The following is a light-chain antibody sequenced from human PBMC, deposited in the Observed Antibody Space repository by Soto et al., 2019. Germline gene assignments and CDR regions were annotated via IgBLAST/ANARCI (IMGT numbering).Light chain of an antibody. J-gene: IGKJ1*01. CDR1: QSVSSY. CDR3: QQYNNWPQT. Sequence: EIVLTQSPATLSLSPGERATLSCRASQSVSSYLAWYQQKSGQAPRLLIYDASNRATGIPDRFSGSGSGTDFSLTISRLEPEDFAVYYCQQYNNWPQTFGQGTKVDIK. V-gene: IGKV3-11*01. CDR2: DAS.